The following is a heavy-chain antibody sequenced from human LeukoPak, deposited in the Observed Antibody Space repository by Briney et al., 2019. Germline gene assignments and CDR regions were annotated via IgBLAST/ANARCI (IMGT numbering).Heavy chain of an antibody. CDR1: GYSISSGYY. Sequence: PSETLSLTCTVSGYSISSGYYWGWIRQPPGKGLEWIGSIYHSGSTYYNPSLKSRVTISVDTSKNQFSLKLSSVTAADTAVYYCARVEAAAGTFINWFDPWGQGTLVTVSS. V-gene: IGHV4-38-2*02. CDR2: IYHSGST. D-gene: IGHD6-13*01. J-gene: IGHJ5*02. CDR3: ARVEAAAGTFINWFDP.